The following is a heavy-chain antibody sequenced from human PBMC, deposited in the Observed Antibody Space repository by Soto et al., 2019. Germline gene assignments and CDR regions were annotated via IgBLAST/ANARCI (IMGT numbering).Heavy chain of an antibody. CDR3: ASDYYVSGDYRSFDY. D-gene: IGHD3-10*01. V-gene: IGHV4-34*01. CDR1: PGSFSHYY. CDR2: IKHSGSS. Sequence: SETLSLTCAVVPGSFSHYYWNWIRQSPGKGLEWIGKIKHSGSSNYNPSLRSRVSISLDTSKNQFSLSLSSVTAAGTAVYYCASDYYVSGDYRSFDYWGQGSLVTVSS. J-gene: IGHJ4*02.